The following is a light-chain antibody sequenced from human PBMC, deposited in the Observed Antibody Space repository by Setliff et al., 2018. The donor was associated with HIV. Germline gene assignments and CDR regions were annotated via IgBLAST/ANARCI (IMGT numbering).Light chain of an antibody. CDR1: SSDVGSYNL. V-gene: IGLV2-23*02. J-gene: IGLJ1*01. CDR2: EVS. CDR3: CSFAGSSTFYV. Sequence: QSVLTQPASVSGSPGQSITISCTGTSSDVGSYNLVSWYQQHPDKAPKVMIYEVSKRPSGVSNRFSGSKSGNTASLTISGLQAEDEADYYCCSFAGSSTFYVFGTGTKV.